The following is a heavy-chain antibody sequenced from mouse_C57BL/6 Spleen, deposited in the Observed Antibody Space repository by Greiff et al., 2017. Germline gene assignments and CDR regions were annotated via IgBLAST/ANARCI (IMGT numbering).Heavy chain of an antibody. V-gene: IGHV2-2*01. J-gene: IGHJ4*01. CDR3: ASHRIYDGYIYAMDY. CDR2: IWSGGST. Sequence: VQLQQSGPGLVQPSQSLSITCTVSGFSFTSYGVHWVRQSPGTGLEWLGVIWSGGSTDYNAAFISRLGISKVNSKCQVFFKMYSLQADDTAIYYCASHRIYDGYIYAMDYWGQGTSVTVSS. D-gene: IGHD2-3*01. CDR1: GFSFTSYG.